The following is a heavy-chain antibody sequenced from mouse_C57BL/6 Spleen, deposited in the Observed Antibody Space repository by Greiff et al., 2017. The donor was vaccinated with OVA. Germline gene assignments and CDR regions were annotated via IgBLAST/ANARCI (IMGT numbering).Heavy chain of an antibody. CDR1: GFSFNTYA. CDR2: IRSKSNNYAT. V-gene: IGHV10-1*01. CDR3: VRQEANRYFDY. J-gene: IGHJ2*01. Sequence: DVMLVESGGGLVQPKGSLKLSCAASGFSFNTYAMNWVRQAPGKGLEWVARIRSKSNNYATYYADSVKDRFTISRDDSESMLYLQMNNLKTEDTAMYYCVRQEANRYFDYWGQGTTLTDSS. D-gene: IGHD1-1*01.